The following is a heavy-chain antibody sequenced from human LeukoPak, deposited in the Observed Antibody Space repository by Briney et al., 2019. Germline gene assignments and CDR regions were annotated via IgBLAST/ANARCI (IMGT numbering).Heavy chain of an antibody. CDR2: IKQDGSEK. J-gene: IGHJ6*02. D-gene: IGHD2-15*01. Sequence: GGSLRLSCAASGFTFSSYWMSWVRQAPGKGLEWVANIKQDGSEKYYVDSVKGRFTISRDNAKNSLYLQMNSLRAEDTAVYYCARGQIVVVVAALGDYYYGMDVWGQGTTVTASS. CDR3: ARGQIVVVVAALGDYYYGMDV. V-gene: IGHV3-7*01. CDR1: GFTFSSYW.